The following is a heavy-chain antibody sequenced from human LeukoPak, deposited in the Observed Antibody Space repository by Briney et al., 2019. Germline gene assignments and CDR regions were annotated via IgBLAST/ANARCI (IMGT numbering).Heavy chain of an antibody. D-gene: IGHD6-13*01. Sequence: SETLSLTCAVYGGSFSGYYWSWIRQPPGKGLEWIGEINHSGSTNYNPSLKSRVIISVDTSKNQFSLKLSSVTAADTAVYYCARDGGIGQQPFNWFDPWGQGTLVTVSS. J-gene: IGHJ5*02. V-gene: IGHV4-34*01. CDR3: ARDGGIGQQPFNWFDP. CDR2: INHSGST. CDR1: GGSFSGYY.